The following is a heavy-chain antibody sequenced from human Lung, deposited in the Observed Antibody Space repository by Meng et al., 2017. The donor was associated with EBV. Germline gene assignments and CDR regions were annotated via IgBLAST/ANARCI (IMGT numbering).Heavy chain of an antibody. V-gene: IGHV4-30-2*01. CDR3: ARVRGWELL. J-gene: IGHJ4*02. CDR2: IYHSGST. Sequence: QVQLEERRLSLEKPSQTLSLTCAVSGGSISSGGYSWSWIRQPPGKGLEWIGYIYHSGSTYYNPSLKSRVTISVDTSKNQFSLKLSSVTAADTAVYYCARVRGWELLWGQGTLVTVSS. CDR1: GGSISSGGYS. D-gene: IGHD1-26*01.